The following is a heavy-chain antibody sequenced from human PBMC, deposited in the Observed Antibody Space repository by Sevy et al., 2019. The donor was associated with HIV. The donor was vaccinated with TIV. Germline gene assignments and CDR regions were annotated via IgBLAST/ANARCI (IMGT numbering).Heavy chain of an antibody. J-gene: IGHJ6*02. CDR1: GFTFSSYG. CDR2: ISYDGSNK. Sequence: GGSLRLSRAASGFTFSSYGMHWVRQAPGKGLEWVAVISYDGSNKYYADSVKGRFTISRDNSKNTLYLQMNSLRAEDTAVYYCAKDQDGYVDFIGDYGMDVWGQGTTVTVSS. D-gene: IGHD5-18*01. V-gene: IGHV3-30*18. CDR3: AKDQDGYVDFIGDYGMDV.